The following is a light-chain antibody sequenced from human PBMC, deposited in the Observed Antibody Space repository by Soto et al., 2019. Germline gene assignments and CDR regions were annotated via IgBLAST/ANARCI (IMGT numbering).Light chain of an antibody. CDR3: QQFYSSPLT. CDR2: YTS. J-gene: IGKJ5*01. V-gene: IGKV4-1*01. Sequence: DIVMTQSPDSLAVSLGERATINCKSSQSVFSTENNENELAWYQQKPGHPPKLLIYYTSTRESGVPDRFSGSGSGTEFTLTISSLQAEDVAIYYCQQFYSSPLTFGQGTRVEIK. CDR1: QSVFSTENNENE.